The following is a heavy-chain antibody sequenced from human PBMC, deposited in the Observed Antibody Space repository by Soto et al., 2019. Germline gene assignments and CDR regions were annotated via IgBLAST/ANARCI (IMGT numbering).Heavy chain of an antibody. Sequence: ASVKVSCKASGYTFTSYAMHWVRQAPGQRLEWMGWINAGNGNTKYSQKFQGRVTITRDTSASTAYMELSSLRSEDTAVYYCARGSDWLPEYYFDYWGQGTLVTVSS. D-gene: IGHD3-9*01. CDR1: GYTFTSYA. CDR2: INAGNGNT. J-gene: IGHJ4*02. CDR3: ARGSDWLPEYYFDY. V-gene: IGHV1-3*01.